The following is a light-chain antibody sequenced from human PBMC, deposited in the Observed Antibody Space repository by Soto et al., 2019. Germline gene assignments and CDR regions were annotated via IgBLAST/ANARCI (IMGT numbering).Light chain of an antibody. CDR2: EVS. CDR1: SSDVGSYSH. V-gene: IGLV2-14*01. Sequence: QSVLTQPASVSGSPGQSITISCSGTSSDVGSYSHVAWYQQFPGKTPKLIIYEVSHRPSGISNRFSGSKSGNTASLTISGLHVEDEADYYCSSHSATSPYVFGTGTKLTVL. CDR3: SSHSATSPYV. J-gene: IGLJ1*01.